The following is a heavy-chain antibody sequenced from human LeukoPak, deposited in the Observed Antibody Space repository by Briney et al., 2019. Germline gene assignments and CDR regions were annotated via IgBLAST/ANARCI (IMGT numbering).Heavy chain of an antibody. CDR3: ARGSSPANWFDP. D-gene: IGHD6-6*01. J-gene: IGHJ5*02. V-gene: IGHV4-31*03. Sequence: SQTLSLTCTVSGGSISSGGYYWSWIRQHPGKGLEWIGYIYYGGSTYYNPSLKSRVTISVDTSKNQFSLKLSSVTAADTAVYYCARGSSPANWFDPWGQGTLVTVSS. CDR2: IYYGGST. CDR1: GGSISSGGYY.